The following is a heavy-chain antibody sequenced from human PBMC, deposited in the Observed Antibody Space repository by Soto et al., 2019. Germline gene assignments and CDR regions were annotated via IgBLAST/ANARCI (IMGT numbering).Heavy chain of an antibody. J-gene: IGHJ4*02. D-gene: IGHD1-26*01. CDR1: GYTFTGHY. CDR3: GRGRSGQIVVFY. CDR2: IGPESGAT. V-gene: IGHV1-2*02. Sequence: VSVKVSCKSSGYTFTGHYIHWVRQAPEQGPEWMGEIGPESGATRYAQKFQGRVTMTRDMSITTVYMELNNLSPDDTAVYYCGRGRSGQIVVFYWGQGTLVTSPQ.